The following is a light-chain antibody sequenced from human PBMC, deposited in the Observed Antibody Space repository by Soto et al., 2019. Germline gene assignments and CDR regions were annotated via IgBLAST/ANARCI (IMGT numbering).Light chain of an antibody. Sequence: EIVLTQSPGTLSLSPGERATLSCRASQSVSSYLAWYQQKPGQAPRLLIYGASSRATGIPDRFSGSGSGTDFPLTISRLEPEDFAVYYCQQYGSSPRTFGQGTKVEIK. J-gene: IGKJ1*01. CDR3: QQYGSSPRT. V-gene: IGKV3-20*01. CDR1: QSVSSY. CDR2: GAS.